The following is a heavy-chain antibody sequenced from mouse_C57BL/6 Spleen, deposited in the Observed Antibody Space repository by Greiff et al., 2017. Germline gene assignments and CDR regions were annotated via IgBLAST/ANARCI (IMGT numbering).Heavy chain of an antibody. CDR1: GFTFSSYG. V-gene: IGHV5-6*02. J-gene: IGHJ3*01. CDR3: ARGDGYYKGFAY. Sequence: DVKLVESGGDLVKPGGSLKLSCAASGFTFSSYGMSWVRQTPDKRLEWVATISSGGSYTYYPDSVKGRFTISRDNAKNTLYLQMSSLKSEDTAMYYCARGDGYYKGFAYWGQGTLVTVSA. CDR2: ISSGGSYT. D-gene: IGHD2-3*01.